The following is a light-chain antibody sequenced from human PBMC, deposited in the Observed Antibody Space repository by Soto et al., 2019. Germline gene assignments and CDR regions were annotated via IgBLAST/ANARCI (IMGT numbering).Light chain of an antibody. J-gene: IGLJ2*01. V-gene: IGLV2-14*01. CDR3: SSYTISSTWV. CDR1: SSDVGAYNY. Sequence: QSALTQPASVSGAPGQSITISCTGTSSDVGAYNYVSWYQQHPGKAPKFLIYDVSNRPSGVSNRFSGSKSGNTASLTISGVQAEDEADYYCSSYTISSTWVFGGGTKVTVL. CDR2: DVS.